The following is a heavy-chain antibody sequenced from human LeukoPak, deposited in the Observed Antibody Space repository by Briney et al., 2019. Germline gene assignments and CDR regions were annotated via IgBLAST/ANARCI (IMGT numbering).Heavy chain of an antibody. J-gene: IGHJ4*02. D-gene: IGHD6-13*01. V-gene: IGHV4-59*12. CDR1: GGSISPYY. Sequence: SETLSLTCAVSGGSISPYYWMWIRQPPGKGLEWIGYISYSGSTSFNPSLKSRVTISLDTSTNQVSLKLSSVTAADTAVYFCARETTGAGTARPIDYWGQGTLVTVSS. CDR2: ISYSGST. CDR3: ARETTGAGTARPIDY.